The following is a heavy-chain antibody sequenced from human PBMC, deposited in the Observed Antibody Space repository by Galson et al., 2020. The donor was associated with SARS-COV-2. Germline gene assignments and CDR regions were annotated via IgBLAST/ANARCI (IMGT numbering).Heavy chain of an antibody. CDR1: GFTFSSYD. V-gene: IGHV3-23*01. CDR3: AKDRGEGGYSYGLYYFDY. D-gene: IGHD5-18*01. CDR2: ISGSGGST. Sequence: GGSLRLSCAASGFTFSSYDMSWVRQAPGKGLEWVSAISGSGGSTYYADSVKGRFTISRDNSKNTLYLQMNSLRAEDTAVYYCAKDRGEGGYSYGLYYFDYWGQGTLVTVSS. J-gene: IGHJ4*02.